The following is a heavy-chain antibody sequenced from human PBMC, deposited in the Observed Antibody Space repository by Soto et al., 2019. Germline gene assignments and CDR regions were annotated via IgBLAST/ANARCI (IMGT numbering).Heavy chain of an antibody. CDR1: GGTFSSYA. Sequence: SVKVSCKASGGTFSSYAISWVRQAPGQGLEWMGGIIPVFGTGIYAQRFQGRVTITADKSTNTAYMELSSLRSEDTAVYFCARVGGTGGYTYGLDYWGQGTLVTVSS. D-gene: IGHD5-18*01. V-gene: IGHV1-69*06. CDR3: ARVGGTGGYTYGLDY. J-gene: IGHJ4*02. CDR2: IIPVFGTG.